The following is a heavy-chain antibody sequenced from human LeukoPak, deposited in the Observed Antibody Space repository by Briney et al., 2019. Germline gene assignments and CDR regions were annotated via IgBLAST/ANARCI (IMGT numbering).Heavy chain of an antibody. CDR3: ARLGPNSSGWYERYLYFDY. J-gene: IGHJ4*02. V-gene: IGHV3-21*01. Sequence: PGGSLRLSCAASGFTFSSYSMNWVRQAPGKGLEWVSSISSSSSYIYYADSVKGRFTISRDNAKNSLYLQMNSLRAEDTAVYYCARLGPNSSGWYERYLYFDYWGQGTLVTVSS. CDR1: GFTFSSYS. D-gene: IGHD6-19*01. CDR2: ISSSSSYI.